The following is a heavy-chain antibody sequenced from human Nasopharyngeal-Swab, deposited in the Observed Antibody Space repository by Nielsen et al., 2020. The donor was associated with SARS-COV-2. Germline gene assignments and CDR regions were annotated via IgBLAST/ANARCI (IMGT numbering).Heavy chain of an antibody. J-gene: IGHJ6*02. V-gene: IGHV4-4*02. Sequence: SETLSLTCAVSGGSISSGNWWSWVRQPPGMGLEWIGEIFHSGSTTYNPSLKSRVTISVDTSKNQFSLKLSSVTAADTAVYYCVRSSSWYGMDVWGQGTTVTVSS. D-gene: IGHD6-13*01. CDR2: IFHSGST. CDR3: VRSSSWYGMDV. CDR1: GGSISSGNW.